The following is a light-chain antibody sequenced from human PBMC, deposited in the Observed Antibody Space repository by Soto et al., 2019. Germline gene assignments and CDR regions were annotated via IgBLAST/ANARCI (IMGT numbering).Light chain of an antibody. CDR3: SSYTSSNTVI. CDR2: DVN. V-gene: IGLV2-14*03. J-gene: IGLJ2*01. Sequence: QSVLTQPASVSGSPGQSITISCTGTSSDVGYNYVSWYQHHPGKAPKLMIYDVNNRPSGVSNRLSGSKSGNTASLTISGLQAEDEADYYCSSYTSSNTVIFGGGTKLTVL. CDR1: SSDVGYNY.